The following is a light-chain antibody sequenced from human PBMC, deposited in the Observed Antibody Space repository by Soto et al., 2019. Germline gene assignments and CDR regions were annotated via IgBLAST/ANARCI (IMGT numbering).Light chain of an antibody. CDR3: QQYNDWPWT. CDR2: AAS. J-gene: IGKJ1*01. CDR1: QSISSY. Sequence: DIQMTQSPSSLSASVGDRVTITCRASQSISSYLNWYQQKPGKAPKLLIYAASSLQSGVPSRFSGSGSGTDFTLTISSLQPEDFAMYYCQQYNDWPWTVGQGTKVDIK. V-gene: IGKV1-39*01.